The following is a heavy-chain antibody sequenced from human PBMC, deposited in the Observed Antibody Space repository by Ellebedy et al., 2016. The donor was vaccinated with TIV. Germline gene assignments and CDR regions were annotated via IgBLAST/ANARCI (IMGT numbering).Heavy chain of an antibody. Sequence: GESLKISXAASGFTFSNAWMNWVRQAPGKGLEWVGRIKSKTDGGTTDYAAPVKGRFTISRDDSKNTLYLQMNSLKTEDTAVYYCTTEAYYYYGMDVWGQGTTVTVSS. V-gene: IGHV3-15*07. CDR1: GFTFSNAW. CDR2: IKSKTDGGTT. CDR3: TTEAYYYYGMDV. J-gene: IGHJ6*02.